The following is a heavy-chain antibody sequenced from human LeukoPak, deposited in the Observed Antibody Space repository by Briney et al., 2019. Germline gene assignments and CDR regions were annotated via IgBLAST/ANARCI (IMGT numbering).Heavy chain of an antibody. CDR3: ARESGYAVGDY. V-gene: IGHV3-53*01. CDR1: GFTVSSHY. D-gene: IGHD5-12*01. CDR2: IYTDGST. J-gene: IGHJ4*02. Sequence: QAGGSLRLSCAASGFTVSSHYMSWFRQAPGMRLEWVSAIYTDGSTYYTDSVKGRFTISRDNFKNTLFLQMNTLRAEDTAVYYCARESGYAVGDYWGQGTLVTVSS.